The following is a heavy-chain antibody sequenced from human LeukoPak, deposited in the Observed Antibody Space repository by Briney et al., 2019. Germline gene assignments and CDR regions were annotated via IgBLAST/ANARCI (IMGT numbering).Heavy chain of an antibody. CDR2: INHSGST. CDR3: ARNGVRGVKKPYYFYY. D-gene: IGHD3-10*01. V-gene: IGHV4-34*01. Sequence: SETLSLTCAVYGGSFSGYYWSWVRQPPGKGLEWVGEINHSGSTNCNPSLKSRVTISVDTSKNQFSLKLSSVTPADTAVYYCARNGVRGVKKPYYFYYWGQGTLVTVSS. CDR1: GGSFSGYY. J-gene: IGHJ4*02.